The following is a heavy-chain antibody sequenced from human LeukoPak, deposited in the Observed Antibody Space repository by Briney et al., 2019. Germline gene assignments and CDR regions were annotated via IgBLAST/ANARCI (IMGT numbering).Heavy chain of an antibody. CDR1: GGSISSGSYY. CDR3: ARGGYYYYYMDV. CDR2: IYTSGST. V-gene: IGHV4-61*02. J-gene: IGHJ6*03. Sequence: SETLSLTCTVSGGSISSGSYYWSWIRQPAGKGLEWIGRIYTSGSTNYNPSLKSRVTISVDTSKNQFSLKLSSVTAADTAVYYCARGGYYYYYMDVWGKGTTVTISS.